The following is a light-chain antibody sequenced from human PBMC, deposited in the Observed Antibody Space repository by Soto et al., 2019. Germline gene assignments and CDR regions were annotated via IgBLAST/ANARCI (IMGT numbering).Light chain of an antibody. V-gene: IGLV2-14*01. Sequence: QSALTQPASVSGSPGQSITISCTGTSRDVGGYNYVSWYQQHPGKAPKLMIYEVSNRPSGVSNRFSGSKSGNTASLTISGLQAEDEADYYCSSYTSSSTLFGTGTQLTVL. CDR3: SSYTSSSTL. J-gene: IGLJ1*01. CDR1: SRDVGGYNY. CDR2: EVS.